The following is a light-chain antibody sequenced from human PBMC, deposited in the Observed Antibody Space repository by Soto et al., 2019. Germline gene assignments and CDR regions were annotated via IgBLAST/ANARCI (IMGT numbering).Light chain of an antibody. J-gene: IGKJ2*01. V-gene: IGKV3-20*01. CDR3: QEYGSSPPLYT. Sequence: EIVLTQSPGTLLLSQEERATLSCRASQSISTNYLAWYQQKPGQAPRLLISAASSRATGIPDRFSGSGSGTDFTLTISRLEPEDFAVYYCQEYGSSPPLYTFGQGTKVEIK. CDR1: QSISTNY. CDR2: AAS.